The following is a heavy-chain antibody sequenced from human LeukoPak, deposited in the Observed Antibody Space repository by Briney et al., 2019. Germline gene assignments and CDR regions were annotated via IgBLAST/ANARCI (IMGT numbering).Heavy chain of an antibody. CDR3: ARSEYGGNRWYYYYMDV. CDR1: LGSISSHY. V-gene: IGHV4-4*07. Sequence: SETLSLTCIVCLGSISSHYWSWIRQPAGKGLEWIGRIYTSGSTSYNPSLKSRVTMSVDTSKNQFSLKLSSVTAADTAVYYCARSEYGGNRWYYYYMDVWGKGTTVTVSS. CDR2: IYTSGST. D-gene: IGHD4-23*01. J-gene: IGHJ6*03.